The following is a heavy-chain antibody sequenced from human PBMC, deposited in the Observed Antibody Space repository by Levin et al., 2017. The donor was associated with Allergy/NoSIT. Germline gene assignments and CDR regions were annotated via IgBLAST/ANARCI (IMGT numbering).Heavy chain of an antibody. CDR2: IIPILGMT. D-gene: IGHD3-10*01. CDR1: GGTFSSSA. CDR3: ARSIYGSGTTAFDY. Sequence: PVASVKVSCKASGGTFSSSAISWLRQAPGQGLEWMGRIIPILGMTNYAQKFQGRVTITADKSTSTAYMELSSLRSEDTAVYYCARSIYGSGTTAFDYWGQGTLVTVSS. J-gene: IGHJ4*02. V-gene: IGHV1-69*04.